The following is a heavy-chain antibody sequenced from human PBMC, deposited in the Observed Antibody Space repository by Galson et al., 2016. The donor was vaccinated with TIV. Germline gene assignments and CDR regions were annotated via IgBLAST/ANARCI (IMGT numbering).Heavy chain of an antibody. D-gene: IGHD4-17*01. Sequence: SLRLSCAASGVTFSKYAMIWVRQAPGKGLEWVSAVHAGGGGASYSDSVKGRFTISRDNPRNTLFLQMNSLTADDTAVYFCARDPNGDWTGAFDFWGRGIMVTVSS. CDR1: GVTFSKYA. V-gene: IGHV3-23*01. J-gene: IGHJ3*01. CDR2: VHAGGGGA. CDR3: ARDPNGDWTGAFDF.